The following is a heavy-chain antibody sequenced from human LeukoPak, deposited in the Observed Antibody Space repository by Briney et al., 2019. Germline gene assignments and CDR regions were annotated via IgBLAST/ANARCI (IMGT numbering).Heavy chain of an antibody. J-gene: IGHJ4*02. D-gene: IGHD2-15*01. Sequence: SESLSLTCTVSGVSVSSHYWSWIRQPPGEGLEWIGYIYYIGRTDYNPSLESRVSMSMDASKNRFSLKLTSVTAADTAVYYCARLAFRGPVVADFDFWGQGMLVTVSS. CDR1: GVSVSSHY. CDR2: IYYIGRT. V-gene: IGHV4-59*08. CDR3: ARLAFRGPVVADFDF.